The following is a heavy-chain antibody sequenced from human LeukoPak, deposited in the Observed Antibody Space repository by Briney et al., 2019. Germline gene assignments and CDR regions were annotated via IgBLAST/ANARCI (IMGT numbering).Heavy chain of an antibody. Sequence: GASVKVSCKASGGTLSSYAISWVRQAPGQGLEWMGGIIPIFGTANYAQKFQGRVTITADESTSTAYMELSSLRSEDTAVYYCAKVSGGGLYYNGMDVWGQGTTVTVSS. CDR1: GGTLSSYA. D-gene: IGHD1-14*01. CDR2: IIPIFGTA. V-gene: IGHV1-69*13. CDR3: AKVSGGGLYYNGMDV. J-gene: IGHJ6*02.